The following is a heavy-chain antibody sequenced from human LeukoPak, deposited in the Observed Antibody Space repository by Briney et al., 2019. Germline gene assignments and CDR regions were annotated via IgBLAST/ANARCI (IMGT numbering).Heavy chain of an antibody. CDR1: GGTFSSYA. V-gene: IGHV1-69*06. CDR3: ASSSYSSGWYLFDY. D-gene: IGHD6-19*01. CDR2: IIPIFGTA. J-gene: IGHJ4*02. Sequence: GASVKVSCKASGGTFSSYAISWVRQAPGQGLEWMGGIIPIFGTANYAQKFQGRVTITADKSTSTAYMELSSLRSEDMAVYYCASSSYSSGWYLFDYWGQGTLVTVSS.